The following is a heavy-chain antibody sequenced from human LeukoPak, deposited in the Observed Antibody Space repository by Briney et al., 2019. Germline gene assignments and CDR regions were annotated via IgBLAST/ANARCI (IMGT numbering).Heavy chain of an antibody. CDR2: IIPIFGTA. V-gene: IGHV1-69*05. CDR3: ARGRSGYCSSTSCYINNYYYYYMDV. Sequence: ASVKVSCKASGGTFSSYAISWVRQAPGQGLEWMGGIIPIFGTANYAQKFQGRVTITTDESTSTAYMELSSLRSEDTAVYYCARGRSGYCSSTSCYINNYYYYYMDVWGKGTTVTVS. D-gene: IGHD2-2*02. CDR1: GGTFSSYA. J-gene: IGHJ6*03.